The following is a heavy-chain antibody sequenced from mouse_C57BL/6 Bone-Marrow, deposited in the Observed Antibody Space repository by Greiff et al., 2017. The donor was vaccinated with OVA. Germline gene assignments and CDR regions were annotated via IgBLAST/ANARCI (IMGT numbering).Heavy chain of an antibody. Sequence: EVKLVESGGGLVKPGGSLKLSCAASGFTFSDYGMHWVRQAPEKGLEWVAYISSGSSTIYYADTVKGRFTISRDNAKNTLFLQMTSLRSEDTAMYYCARTRIYYGNYVDFDYWGQGTTLTVSS. CDR3: ARTRIYYGNYVDFDY. V-gene: IGHV5-17*01. D-gene: IGHD2-1*01. CDR1: GFTFSDYG. CDR2: ISSGSSTI. J-gene: IGHJ2*01.